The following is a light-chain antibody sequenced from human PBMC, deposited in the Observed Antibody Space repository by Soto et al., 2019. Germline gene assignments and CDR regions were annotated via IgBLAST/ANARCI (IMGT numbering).Light chain of an antibody. Sequence: DIQMTQSPSSLSASVGDRVTITCRASQSFNTWLAWYQQKPGKAPKLLIFDASNLQSGVPSRFSGSGSGTDLTITISCLQSEDCATYYCQQYYSYPWTFGQGTKVDI. CDR2: DAS. CDR1: QSFNTW. CDR3: QQYYSYPWT. V-gene: IGKV1-5*01. J-gene: IGKJ1*01.